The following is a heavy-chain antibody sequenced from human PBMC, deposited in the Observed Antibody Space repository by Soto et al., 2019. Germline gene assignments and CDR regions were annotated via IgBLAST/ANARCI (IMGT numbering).Heavy chain of an antibody. J-gene: IGHJ6*02. CDR1: AFPFSSYA. CDR3: AKRGPKASIWYYYYGMDV. D-gene: IGHD3-10*01. CDR2: ISGSGGST. Sequence: GGALLLSCSASAFPFSSYAVSWVRQAPGKGLEWVSAISGSGGSTYYADSVKGRFTISRDNSKNTLYLQMNSLRAEDTAVYYCAKRGPKASIWYYYYGMDVWGQGTTVTVAS. V-gene: IGHV3-23*01.